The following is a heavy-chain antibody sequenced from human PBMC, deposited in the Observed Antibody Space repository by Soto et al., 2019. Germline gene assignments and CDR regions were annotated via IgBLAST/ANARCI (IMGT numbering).Heavy chain of an antibody. CDR3: GRGPSPRAPAGGSPYYYAMDV. V-gene: IGHV1-8*02. Sequence: GASVKVSCTASGYDFTAYDINWVRQASGQGLEWMGWMNPINGAAGSARRFHGRTSMTRNTATGTAYLELTRLRSDDSAVYYCGRGPSPRAPAGGSPYYYAMDVWGQGTTVTVSS. CDR2: MNPINGAA. J-gene: IGHJ6*02. D-gene: IGHD6-13*01. CDR1: GYDFTAYD.